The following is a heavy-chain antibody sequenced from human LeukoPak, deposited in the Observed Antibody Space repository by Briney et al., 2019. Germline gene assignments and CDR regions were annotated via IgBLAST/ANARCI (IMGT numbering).Heavy chain of an antibody. V-gene: IGHV1-69*05. Sequence: GASVKVSCKASGDTFSSYGLSWLRQAPGQGLEWMGRIIPISGIANCAQKFQDRVTINTDESTSTVYMELSSLRSEDTAVYYCARDLYYYDSGGPDYWGQGTLVSVSS. D-gene: IGHD3-22*01. CDR1: GDTFSSYG. J-gene: IGHJ4*02. CDR3: ARDLYYYDSGGPDY. CDR2: IIPISGIA.